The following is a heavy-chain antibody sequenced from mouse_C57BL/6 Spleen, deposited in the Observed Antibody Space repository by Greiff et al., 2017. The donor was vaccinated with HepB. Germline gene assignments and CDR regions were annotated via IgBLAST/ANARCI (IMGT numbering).Heavy chain of an antibody. Sequence: QVQLQQPGAELVKPGASVKLSCKASGYTFTSYWMHWVKQRPGQGLEWIGMIHPNSGSTNYNEKFKSKATLTVDKSSSTAYMQLSSLTSEDSAVYYCAREDCYYAWFAYWGQGTLVTVSA. CDR1: GYTFTSYW. J-gene: IGHJ3*01. CDR2: IHPNSGST. CDR3: AREDCYYAWFAY. V-gene: IGHV1-64*01. D-gene: IGHD2-3*01.